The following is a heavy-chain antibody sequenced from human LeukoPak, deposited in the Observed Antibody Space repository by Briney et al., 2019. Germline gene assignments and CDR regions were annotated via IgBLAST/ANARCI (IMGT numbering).Heavy chain of an antibody. CDR1: GYTFTGFY. V-gene: IGHV1-2*02. Sequence: ASVKVSCKPSGYTFTGFYIHWVRQAPGQGLQWMGWINPKNGATKYSQNFRARVTRTRDTSIDTAYMELSSLTSDDTAIYYCARPTHRLTVTTAIDYWGQGTLVTVSS. J-gene: IGHJ4*02. CDR2: INPKNGAT. D-gene: IGHD4-17*01. CDR3: ARPTHRLTVTTAIDY.